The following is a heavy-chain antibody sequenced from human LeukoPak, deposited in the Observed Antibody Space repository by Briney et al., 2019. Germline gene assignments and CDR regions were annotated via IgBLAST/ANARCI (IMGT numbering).Heavy chain of an antibody. J-gene: IGHJ6*02. CDR3: ARGLAQRICSSTSCYWYYGMDV. CDR2: ISAYNGNT. V-gene: IGHV1-18*01. D-gene: IGHD2-2*01. Sequence: APVKVSCKASGYTFTSYGISWVRQAPGQGLEWMGWISAYNGNTNYAQKLQGRVTMTTDTSTSTAYMELRSLRSDDTAVYYCARGLAQRICSSTSCYWYYGMDVWGQGTTVTVSS. CDR1: GYTFTSYG.